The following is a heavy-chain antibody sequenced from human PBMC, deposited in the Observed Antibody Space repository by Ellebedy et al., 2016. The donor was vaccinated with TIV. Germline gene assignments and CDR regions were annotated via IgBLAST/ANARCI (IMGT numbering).Heavy chain of an antibody. J-gene: IGHJ6*02. Sequence: GESLKISCAASGFTFSSYGMHWVRQAPGKGLEWVAVIWYDGSNKYYADSVKGRFTISRDNSKNTLYLQMNSLRAEDTAVYYCAREEYSYSRVIYYYGMDVWGQGTTVTVSS. CDR3: AREEYSYSRVIYYYGMDV. V-gene: IGHV3-33*08. D-gene: IGHD5-18*01. CDR1: GFTFSSYG. CDR2: IWYDGSNK.